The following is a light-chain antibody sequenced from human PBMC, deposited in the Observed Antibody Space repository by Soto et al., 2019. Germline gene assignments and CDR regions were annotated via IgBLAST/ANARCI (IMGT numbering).Light chain of an antibody. CDR2: GAS. V-gene: IGKV3-15*01. CDR1: QSVSGN. J-gene: IGKJ5*01. CDR3: QQYNNWPPIT. Sequence: EIVMTQSPATLSVSPGERATLSCRASQSVSGNLAWYQQKPGQAPRLLIYGASTRPTGIPARLSGSGSGTEFTLTISSLQSEDFAIYYCQQYNNWPPITFGQGTRLAIK.